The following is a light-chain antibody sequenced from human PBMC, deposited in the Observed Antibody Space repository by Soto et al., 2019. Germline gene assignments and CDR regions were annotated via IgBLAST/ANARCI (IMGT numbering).Light chain of an antibody. Sequence: QSALTQPASVSGSPGQSITISCTGSSGDVGTYDLVSWYQKHPGKAPKLLIYEGSERPSGISHRFSGSKSGHTASLTISGLQAEDEADYYCRSYAGGSTLIFGGGTKLTVL. CDR2: EGS. V-gene: IGLV2-23*01. CDR3: RSYAGGSTLI. CDR1: SGDVGTYDL. J-gene: IGLJ2*01.